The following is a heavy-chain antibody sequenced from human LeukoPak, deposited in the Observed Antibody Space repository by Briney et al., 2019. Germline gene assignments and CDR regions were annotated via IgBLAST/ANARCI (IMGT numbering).Heavy chain of an antibody. J-gene: IGHJ4*02. Sequence: GGSLRLSCAASGFPFTGYAMSWVRQTPGKGLEWVSVISGSGSNTYYTDSVKGRFTISRDNSKSTLYLQMSSLRVEDTAVYYCAKHLWRDLLWFGEGYYVDYWGQGSLVTVSS. CDR2: ISGSGSNT. CDR1: GFPFTGYA. D-gene: IGHD3-10*01. V-gene: IGHV3-23*01. CDR3: AKHLWRDLLWFGEGYYVDY.